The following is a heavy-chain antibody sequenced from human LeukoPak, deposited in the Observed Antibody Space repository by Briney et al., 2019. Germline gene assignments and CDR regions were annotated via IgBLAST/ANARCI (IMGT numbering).Heavy chain of an antibody. V-gene: IGHV4-39*01. CDR2: VSYSGTT. CDR3: AKLTCSSTFCPLDY. D-gene: IGHD2-2*01. J-gene: IGHJ4*02. Sequence: PSETLSLTCTVSGGSISSSSFFWAWIRQPPGKGLERIGTVSYSGTTYYSPSLKSRVTISVDTSKNQFSLRLTSVTAADTALYYCAKLTCSSTFCPLDYWGQGTLVTVSS. CDR1: GGSISSSSFF.